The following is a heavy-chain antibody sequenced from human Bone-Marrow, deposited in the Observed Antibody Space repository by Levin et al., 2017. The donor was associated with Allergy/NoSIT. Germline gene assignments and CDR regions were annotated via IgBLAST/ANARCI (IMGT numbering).Heavy chain of an antibody. CDR3: ARFESSGYSSAFDI. CDR2: IYYSGST. J-gene: IGHJ3*02. V-gene: IGHV4-30-4*01. Sequence: SQTLSLTCTVSGGSIRSADYYWSWIRQPPGKGLEFIGYIYYSGSTYYNPSLKSRVTISVDTSKNQFSLQLGSVTAADTAVYYCARFESSGYSSAFDIWGQGTMVTVSS. CDR1: GGSIRSADYY. D-gene: IGHD3-22*01.